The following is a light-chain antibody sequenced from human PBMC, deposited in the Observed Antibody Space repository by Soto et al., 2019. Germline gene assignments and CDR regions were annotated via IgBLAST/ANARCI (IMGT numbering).Light chain of an antibody. CDR2: DAS. CDR1: QTIYTW. CDR3: QQYHSYWT. J-gene: IGKJ1*01. V-gene: IGKV1-5*01. Sequence: DTEMTQSPSTRSASGGARATITCRASQTIYTWLAWYQQKPGKPPNLLIYDASILESGVSSGFSGSGSGTEFTLTISSLHPDDFATYYCQQYHSYWTFGQGTKVDIK.